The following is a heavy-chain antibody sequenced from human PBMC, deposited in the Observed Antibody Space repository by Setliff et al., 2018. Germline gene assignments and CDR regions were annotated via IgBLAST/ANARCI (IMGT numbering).Heavy chain of an antibody. Sequence: ASVKVSCKASGYTFSSYSMHWVRQAPGQRLEWMGWINAADENTQYSKKFQGRLTITRDTSANTAYMELSSLRSEDTALYYCARYNWNTNWFDPWGQGTLVTVS. D-gene: IGHD1-20*01. CDR1: GYTFSSYS. V-gene: IGHV1-3*01. CDR3: ARYNWNTNWFDP. CDR2: INAADENT. J-gene: IGHJ5*02.